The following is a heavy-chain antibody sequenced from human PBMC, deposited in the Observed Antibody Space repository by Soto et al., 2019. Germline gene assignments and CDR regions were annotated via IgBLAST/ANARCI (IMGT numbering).Heavy chain of an antibody. V-gene: IGHV3-23*01. J-gene: IGHJ4*02. CDR3: AKDRQPDGIWTIDY. CDR2: INGGDGAT. Sequence: GGSLRFSCAASGFAFTSYTMDWVRQAPGRGLEWVSAINGGDGATYYADSVKGRFTISRDNSNNVLFLQMDSLRVEDTAAYYCAKDRQPDGIWTIDYWGQGSLVTVSS. CDR1: GFAFTSYT. D-gene: IGHD3-9*01.